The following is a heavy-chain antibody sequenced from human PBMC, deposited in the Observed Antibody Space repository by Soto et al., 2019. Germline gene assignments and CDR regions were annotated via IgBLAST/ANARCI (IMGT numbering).Heavy chain of an antibody. V-gene: IGHV3-33*01. CDR1: GFTFSSYG. Sequence: QVQLVESGGGVVQPGRSLRLSCAASGFTFSSYGMHWVRQAPGKGLEWVAVIWYDGSNKYYADSVKGRFTISRDNSKNTLYLQMNSLRAEDTAVYYCARDEVMSSSLFLPETYNWFDPWGQGTLVTVAS. CDR2: IWYDGSNK. J-gene: IGHJ5*02. D-gene: IGHD2-21*01. CDR3: ARDEVMSSSLFLPETYNWFDP.